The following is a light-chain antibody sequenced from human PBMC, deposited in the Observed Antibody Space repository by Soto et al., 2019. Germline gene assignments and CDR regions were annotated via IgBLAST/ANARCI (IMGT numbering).Light chain of an antibody. CDR2: GNS. J-gene: IGLJ3*02. CDR3: QSYDSSLSGYWV. CDR1: SSNIGARYD. Sequence: LTQPPSVSGAPGQRVTISCTGSSSNIGARYDVHWYQQLPGTAPKLLIYGNSNRPSGVPDRFSGSKSGTSASLAITGLQAEDEADYYCQSYDSSLSGYWVFGGGTKLTVL. V-gene: IGLV1-40*01.